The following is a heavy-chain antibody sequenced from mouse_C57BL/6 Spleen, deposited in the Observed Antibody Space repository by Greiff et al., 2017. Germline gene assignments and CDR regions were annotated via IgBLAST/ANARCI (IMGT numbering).Heavy chain of an antibody. D-gene: IGHD3-2*02. CDR3: AHSSGHYAMDY. J-gene: IGHJ4*01. CDR2: IDPSDSYT. Sequence: QVQLKQPGAELVMPGASVKLSCKASGYTFTSYWMHWVKQRPGQGLEWIGEIDPSDSYTNYNQKFKGKSTLTVDKSSSTAYMQLSSLTSEDSAVYYCAHSSGHYAMDYWGQGTSVTVSS. V-gene: IGHV1-69*01. CDR1: GYTFTSYW.